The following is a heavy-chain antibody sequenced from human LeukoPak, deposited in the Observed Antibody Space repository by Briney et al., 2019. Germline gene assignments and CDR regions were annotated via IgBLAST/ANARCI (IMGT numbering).Heavy chain of an antibody. D-gene: IGHD3-22*01. J-gene: IGHJ3*02. CDR2: ISASGGST. V-gene: IGHV3-23*01. CDR1: GFTFSSFA. Sequence: PGGSLRLSCAASGFTFSSFATSWVRQAPGKGLEWVSGISASGGSTYYADSVKGRFTISRDNSKNTLYLQMNSLRAEDTAVYYCAKGCYDDSASGVFDIWGQGTMVTVSS. CDR3: AKGCYDDSASGVFDI.